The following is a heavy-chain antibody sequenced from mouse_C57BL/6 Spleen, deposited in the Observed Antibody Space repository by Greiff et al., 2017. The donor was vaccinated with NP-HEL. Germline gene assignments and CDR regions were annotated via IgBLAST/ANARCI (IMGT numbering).Heavy chain of an antibody. CDR1: GYTFTSYW. D-gene: IGHD3-2*02. Sequence: VQLQQSGAELVKPGASVKLSCKASGYTFTSYWMHWVKQRPGRGLEWIGRIDPNSGGTKYNEKFKSKATLTVDKPSSTAYMQRSSLTSEDSAVYYCARGGKAQAYYFDYWGQGTTLTVSS. CDR2: IDPNSGGT. V-gene: IGHV1-72*01. CDR3: ARGGKAQAYYFDY. J-gene: IGHJ2*01.